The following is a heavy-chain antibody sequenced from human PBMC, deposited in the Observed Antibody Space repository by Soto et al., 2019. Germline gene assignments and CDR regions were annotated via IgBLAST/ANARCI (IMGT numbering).Heavy chain of an antibody. D-gene: IGHD3-3*02. CDR1: GGTFSSYA. J-gene: IGHJ6*02. CDR3: ASESISLNYFYYARDV. CDR2: IIPPLNTQ. Sequence: QGQLVQSGGEVKKPGSSVQVSGRASGGTFSSYAVSWVRQAPGQGLEWMGVIIPPLNTQKYAPKFQDRVTITADAAATIAYIEVISLRSEDTAVYYCASESISLNYFYYARDVCGQGPTVTFAS. V-gene: IGHV1-69*01.